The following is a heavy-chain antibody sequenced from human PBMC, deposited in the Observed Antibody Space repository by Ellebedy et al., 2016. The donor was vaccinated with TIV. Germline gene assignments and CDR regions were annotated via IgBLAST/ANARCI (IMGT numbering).Heavy chain of an antibody. J-gene: IGHJ4*02. Sequence: SETLSLTCTVSGGSISSSSYYWGWIRQPPGKGLEWIGSIYYSGSTYYNPSLKSRVTISVDTSKNQFSLKLSSVTAADTAVYYCARHGESGWGFHLYYFDYWGQGTLVTVSS. V-gene: IGHV4-39*01. CDR1: GGSISSSSYY. D-gene: IGHD3-22*01. CDR2: IYYSGST. CDR3: ARHGESGWGFHLYYFDY.